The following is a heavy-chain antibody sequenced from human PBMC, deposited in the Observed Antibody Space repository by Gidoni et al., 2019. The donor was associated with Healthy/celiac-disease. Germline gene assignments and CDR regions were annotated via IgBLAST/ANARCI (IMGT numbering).Heavy chain of an antibody. Sequence: QVQLQESGPGLVKPSQTLSLTCTVSGGSISSGGYSWSWIRQHPGKGLEWIGYIYYSGSTYYNPSLKSRVTISVDTSKNQFSLKLSSVTAADTAVYYCARAPPCYYGMDVWGQGTTVTVSS. CDR2: IYYSGST. CDR3: ARAPPCYYGMDV. CDR1: GGSISSGGYS. J-gene: IGHJ6*02. V-gene: IGHV4-31*03.